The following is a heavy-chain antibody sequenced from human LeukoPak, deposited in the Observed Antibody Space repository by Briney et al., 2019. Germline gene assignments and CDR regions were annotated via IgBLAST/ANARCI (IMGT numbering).Heavy chain of an antibody. CDR2: VHYDGSKI. J-gene: IGHJ6*03. CDR3: AKDQVPMDV. V-gene: IGHV3-30*02. CDR1: GFTFSSYA. Sequence: GGSLRLSCAASGFTFSSYAMSWVRQAPGKGLEWVAYVHYDGSKIYYTDSVKGRFTISRDNSKHTAYLQMSSLTTDDTGVYYCAKDQVPMDVWGKGTTVTVSS.